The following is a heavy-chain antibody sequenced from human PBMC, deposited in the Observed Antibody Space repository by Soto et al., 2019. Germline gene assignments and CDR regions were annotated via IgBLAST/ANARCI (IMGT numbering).Heavy chain of an antibody. V-gene: IGHV1-18*01. CDR3: ARDEALVLRFLESDFDY. J-gene: IGHJ4*02. D-gene: IGHD3-3*01. Sequence: GASVKVSSTASGYNFTIYGISWVRHAPGQGLECMGWISAYNGNTNYAQTLQGRVPMTTDTSTSTAYMELRSLRSDDTAVYYCARDEALVLRFLESDFDYGGQGTLVSRSS. CDR1: GYNFTIYG. CDR2: ISAYNGNT.